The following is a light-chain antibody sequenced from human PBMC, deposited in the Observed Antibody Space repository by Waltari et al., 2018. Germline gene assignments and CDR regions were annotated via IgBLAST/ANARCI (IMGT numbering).Light chain of an antibody. CDR2: ESS. Sequence: EIVLTQSPATLSSSPGERATLSCRASQSVSSYLAWYQQKPGQAPRLLIYESSNRATGIPARFSGSGSGTDFTLTISSLEPEDFAVYYCQQRSNWPSGTFGPGTKVDIK. CDR1: QSVSSY. J-gene: IGKJ3*01. CDR3: QQRSNWPSGT. V-gene: IGKV3-11*01.